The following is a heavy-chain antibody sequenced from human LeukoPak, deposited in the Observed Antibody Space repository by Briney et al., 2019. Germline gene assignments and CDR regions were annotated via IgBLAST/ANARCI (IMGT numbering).Heavy chain of an antibody. CDR1: GFSLSSYD. CDR3: ARADCSSSTCYLRSSWFDP. D-gene: IGHD2/OR15-2a*01. V-gene: IGHV3-21*01. CDR2: ISTSSTFI. Sequence: GGSLRLFCAASGFSLSSYDMNWVRQTPGKGLEWVSSISTSSTFIYYTYSVKGRFTISRGNAKSSLYLQMNSLSAEDTAVYYCARADCSSSTCYLRSSWFDPWGQGTLVTVSS. J-gene: IGHJ5*02.